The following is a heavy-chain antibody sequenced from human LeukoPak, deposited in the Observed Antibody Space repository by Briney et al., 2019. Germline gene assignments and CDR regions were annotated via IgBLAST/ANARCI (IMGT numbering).Heavy chain of an antibody. V-gene: IGHV1-2*02. CDR1: GYTFTGYY. CDR3: ARGASGSYYYFDY. D-gene: IGHD1-26*01. J-gene: IGHJ4*02. Sequence: ASVKVSCKASGYTFTGYYMHWVRQAPGQGLEWMGWINPNSGGTNYAQKFQGRVTMTRDTSISTAYMELSRLRSDDTAVYYCARGASGSYYYFDYWGQGTLVTVSS. CDR2: INPNSGGT.